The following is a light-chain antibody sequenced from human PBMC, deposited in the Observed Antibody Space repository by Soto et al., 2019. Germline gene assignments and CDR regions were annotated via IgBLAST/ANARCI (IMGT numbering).Light chain of an antibody. CDR3: QKYNSAPRT. Sequence: DIEMTQSPASLAVSVGDSVTLTCRASQGISEYLAWYQQKPGKAPKVLIYAASTWPSGVPSRFSGSGSGTDFTLTITSLQPEDVAAYYCQKYNSAPRTFGQGTKVEIK. V-gene: IGKV1-27*01. CDR2: AAS. CDR1: QGISEY. J-gene: IGKJ1*01.